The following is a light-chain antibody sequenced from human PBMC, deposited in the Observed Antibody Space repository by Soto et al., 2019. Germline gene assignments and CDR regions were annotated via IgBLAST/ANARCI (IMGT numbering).Light chain of an antibody. CDR1: QSFSGW. J-gene: IGKJ1*01. CDR3: KQFRT. V-gene: IGKV1-5*01. CDR2: DAS. Sequence: DIQMTQSPSTLSASVGDRVTVTCRGSQSFSGWLGWYQQKPGKAPKLMIYDASNLESGVPSRFSGSGSGTEFTLTISSLQPDDFATYYCKQFRTCGQGNKVEIK.